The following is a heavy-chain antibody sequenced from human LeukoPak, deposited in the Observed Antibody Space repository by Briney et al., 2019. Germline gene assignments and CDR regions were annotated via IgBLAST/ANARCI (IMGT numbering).Heavy chain of an antibody. J-gene: IGHJ2*01. CDR1: GFTFTTYW. CDR3: ARELITDTDYGDYDPLRYWYFDL. CDR2: IKQDGSEQ. D-gene: IGHD4-17*01. Sequence: SGGSLRLSCAASGFTFTTYWMGWVRQAPGKGLEWVANIKQDGSEQYYVDSVKGRFTISRDNAKNSLYLQMNSLRAEDTAVYYCARELITDTDYGDYDPLRYWYFDLWGRGTLVTVSS. V-gene: IGHV3-7*01.